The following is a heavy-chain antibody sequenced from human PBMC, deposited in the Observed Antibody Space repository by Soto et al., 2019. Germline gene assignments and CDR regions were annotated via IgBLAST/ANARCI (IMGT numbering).Heavy chain of an antibody. CDR1: GGTFTSYA. CDR3: AGCPYGDYDFGSLDY. Sequence: QVQLVQSGAEVKKPGSSVKVSCRASGGTFTSYAFSWVRQAPGQGLEWMGGIIPIFDTTRYAQKFQGRVTITADESTSTAYMELSSLRSGDTAVYYCAGCPYGDYDFGSLDYWGQGTLVTVSS. J-gene: IGHJ4*02. V-gene: IGHV1-69*01. D-gene: IGHD4-17*01. CDR2: IIPIFDTT.